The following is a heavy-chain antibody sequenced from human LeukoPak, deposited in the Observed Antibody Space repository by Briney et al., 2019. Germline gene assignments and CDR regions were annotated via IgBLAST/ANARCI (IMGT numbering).Heavy chain of an antibody. D-gene: IGHD3-22*01. V-gene: IGHV4-30-4*01. CDR3: ARGGPDYYDSSGYTQGWFDP. J-gene: IGHJ5*02. CDR2: IYYSGST. CDR1: GGSLSSGDYY. Sequence: PSETLSLTCTVSGGSLSSGDYYWSWIRQPPGKGLEWIGYIYYSGSTYYNPSLKSRVTISGDTSKNQFSLKLSSVTAADTAVYYCARGGPDYYDSSGYTQGWFDPWGQGTLVTVSS.